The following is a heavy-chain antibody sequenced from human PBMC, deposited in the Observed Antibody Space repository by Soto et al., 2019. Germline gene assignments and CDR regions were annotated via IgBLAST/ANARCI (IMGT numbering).Heavy chain of an antibody. Sequence: GGSLRLSCAASGFTFSSYGMHWVRQAPGKGLEWVAVIWYDGSNKYYADSVKGRFTISGDNSKNTLYLQMNSLRAEDTAVYYWARAGSITMVRGVIIDLAYFDYWGQGTLVTVPQ. J-gene: IGHJ4*02. CDR3: ARAGSITMVRGVIIDLAYFDY. CDR2: IWYDGSNK. V-gene: IGHV3-33*01. CDR1: GFTFSSYG. D-gene: IGHD3-10*01.